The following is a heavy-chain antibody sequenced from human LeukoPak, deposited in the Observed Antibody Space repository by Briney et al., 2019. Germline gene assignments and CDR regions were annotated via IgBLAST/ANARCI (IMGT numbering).Heavy chain of an antibody. J-gene: IGHJ4*02. CDR2: ISGSGDST. V-gene: IGHV3-23*01. D-gene: IGHD3-10*01. CDR3: AKSSGTDY. Sequence: GGSLRLFCAASGFTFSSYAMTWVRQAPGKGLEWVSVISGSGDSTYYADSVKGRFTISRDNSKNTLFLQMHSLRAEDTAVYYCAKSSGTDYWGQGTLVTVSS. CDR1: GFTFSSYA.